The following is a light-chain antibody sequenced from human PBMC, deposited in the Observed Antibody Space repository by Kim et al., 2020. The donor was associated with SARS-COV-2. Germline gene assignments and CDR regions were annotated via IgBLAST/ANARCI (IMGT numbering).Light chain of an antibody. CDR2: AAS. CDR3: QQSYITTFT. J-gene: IGKJ3*01. Sequence: DIQMTQSPSSLSASVGDRVTISCRTSQSISSHLNWYHQKPGRAPKLLIYAASTLQGGVPSRFSGSGSETDFTLTISSLQPEDFATYICQQSYITTFTFGPGTKVDIK. CDR1: QSISSH. V-gene: IGKV1-39*01.